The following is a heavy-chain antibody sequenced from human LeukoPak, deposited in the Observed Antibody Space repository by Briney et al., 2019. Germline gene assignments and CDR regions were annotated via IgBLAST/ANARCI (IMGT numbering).Heavy chain of an antibody. J-gene: IGHJ4*02. CDR2: IDTSGNT. CDR3: ARDRGSGWYVY. V-gene: IGHV4-4*07. Sequence: SETLSLTCTVSGGSISSYYWSWIRQPAGKGLEWIGRIDTSGNTNYDPSLKSRITMSVDTSKNQFSLKLSSVTAADTAVYYCARDRGSGWYVYWGQGTLVTVSS. CDR1: GGSISSYY. D-gene: IGHD6-19*01.